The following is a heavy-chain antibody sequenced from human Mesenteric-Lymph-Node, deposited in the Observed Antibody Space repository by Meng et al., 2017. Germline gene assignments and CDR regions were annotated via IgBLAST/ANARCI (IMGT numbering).Heavy chain of an antibody. CDR2: ISSSSTI. V-gene: IGHV3-69-1*01. CDR1: GFTFSSYA. CDR3: ARDFWATGSYLHGSFDY. J-gene: IGHJ4*02. D-gene: IGHD1-26*01. Sequence: GESLKISCAASGFTFSSYAIYWVRQAPGKGLEWVSSISSSSTIYYADSVKGRFTISRDNAKNSLYLQMNSLRAEDTAVYYCARDFWATGSYLHGSFDYWGQGTLVTVSS.